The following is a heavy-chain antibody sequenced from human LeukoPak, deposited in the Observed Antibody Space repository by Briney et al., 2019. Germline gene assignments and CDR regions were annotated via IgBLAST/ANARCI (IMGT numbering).Heavy chain of an antibody. Sequence: PGGSLRLSCAASGFSFSSYAMSWGRQAPGKGLEWVSGISGSGGSTYYADSVKGRFTISRDNSKNTLYVQMNSLRAEDTAVYYCAKARGFCSGGSCYNPFDPWGQGTLVTVSS. J-gene: IGHJ5*02. D-gene: IGHD2-15*01. CDR2: ISGSGGST. V-gene: IGHV3-23*01. CDR3: AKARGFCSGGSCYNPFDP. CDR1: GFSFSSYA.